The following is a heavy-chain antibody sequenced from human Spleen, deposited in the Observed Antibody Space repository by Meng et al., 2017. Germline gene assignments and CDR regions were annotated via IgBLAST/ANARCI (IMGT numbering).Heavy chain of an antibody. CDR3: ARGPTTMAHDFDY. Sequence: QVQRQQWGAGLLKPSETLSLTCVVSGGSFSDYYWSWIRQPPGKGLEWIGEINHSGSTNYNPSLESRATISVDTSQNNLSLKLSSVTAADSAVYYCARGPTTMAHDFDYWGQGTPVTVSS. CDR1: GGSFSDYY. V-gene: IGHV4-34*01. D-gene: IGHD4-11*01. J-gene: IGHJ4*02. CDR2: INHSGST.